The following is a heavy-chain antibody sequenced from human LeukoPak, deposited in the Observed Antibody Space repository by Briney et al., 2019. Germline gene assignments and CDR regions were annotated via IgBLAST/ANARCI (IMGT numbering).Heavy chain of an antibody. V-gene: IGHV3-30*18. D-gene: IGHD2-2*02. CDR1: GFTFSSYG. CDR2: ISNDGSKK. CDR3: AKGNQPLLYPAKRPFDY. Sequence: HPGGSLRLSCAASGFTFSSYGMHWVRQAPGKGLDWVAVISNDGSKKYYADSVKGRFTISRDNSKNTLSLQVSSLRTEDTAVYYCAKGNQPLLYPAKRPFDYWGQGTLVTVSS. J-gene: IGHJ4*02.